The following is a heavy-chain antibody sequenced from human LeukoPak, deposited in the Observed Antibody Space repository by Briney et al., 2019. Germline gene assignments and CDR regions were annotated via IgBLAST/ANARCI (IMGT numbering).Heavy chain of an antibody. D-gene: IGHD3-10*01. CDR1: GFTFSSYG. J-gene: IGHJ4*02. V-gene: IGHV3-30*18. CDR3: AKDYYGSGFDY. Sequence: TGGSLRLSCAASGFTFSSYGMHWVRQAPGKGLEWVAVISYDGSNKYYADSVKGRFTISRDNSKNTLYLQMNSLRAEDTAVYYCAKDYYGSGFDYWGQGTLVTVSS. CDR2: ISYDGSNK.